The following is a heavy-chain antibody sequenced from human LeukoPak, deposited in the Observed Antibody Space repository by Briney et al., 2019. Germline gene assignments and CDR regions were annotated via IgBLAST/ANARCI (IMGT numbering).Heavy chain of an antibody. J-gene: IGHJ4*02. CDR2: IYPGDSDT. CDR1: GYSSTNYW. V-gene: IGHV5-51*01. CDR3: ARRPAAYYGSGSSPFSFDY. D-gene: IGHD3-10*01. Sequence: GESLKISCKGSGYSSTNYWIDWVRQMPGKGLEWMGIIYPGDSDTRYSPSFQGQVTISADKSISIAYLQWSSLKASDTAMYYCARRPAAYYGSGSSPFSFDYWGQGTLVTVSS.